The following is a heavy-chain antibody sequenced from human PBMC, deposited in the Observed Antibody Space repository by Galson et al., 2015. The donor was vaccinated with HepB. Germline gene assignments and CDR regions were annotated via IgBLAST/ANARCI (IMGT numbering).Heavy chain of an antibody. CDR1: GFTFGDYA. CDR2: IRSKAYGGTT. V-gene: IGHV3-49*03. D-gene: IGHD3-22*01. CDR3: TRDALFHYYDSSGQDDAFDI. Sequence: SLRLSCAASGFTFGDYAVSWFRQAPGKGLEWVGFIRSKAYGGTTEYAASVKGRFTISRDDSKSIAYLQMNSLKTEDTVVYYCTRDALFHYYDSSGQDDAFDIWGQGTMVTVSS. J-gene: IGHJ3*02.